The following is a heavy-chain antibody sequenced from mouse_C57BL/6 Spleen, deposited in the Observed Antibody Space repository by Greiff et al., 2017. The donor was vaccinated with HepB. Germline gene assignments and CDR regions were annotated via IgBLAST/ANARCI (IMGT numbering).Heavy chain of an antibody. J-gene: IGHJ4*01. D-gene: IGHD1-1*01. CDR2: ISSGGSYT. V-gene: IGHV5-6*01. Sequence: DVQLVESGGDLVKPGGSLKLSCAASGFTFSSYGMSWVRQTPDKRLEWVATISSGGSYTYYPDSVKGRFTISRDNAKNTLYLQMSSLKSEDTAMYYCARQTITTVGDAMDYWGQGTSVTVSS. CDR3: ARQTITTVGDAMDY. CDR1: GFTFSSYG.